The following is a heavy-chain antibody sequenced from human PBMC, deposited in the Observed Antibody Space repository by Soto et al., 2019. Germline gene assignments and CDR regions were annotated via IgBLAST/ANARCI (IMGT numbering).Heavy chain of an antibody. CDR1: GFTFSSYA. CDR3: ARAGAYCTNGVCYLAYFDY. CDR2: ISSNGGST. D-gene: IGHD2-8*01. V-gene: IGHV3-64*01. J-gene: IGHJ4*02. Sequence: PGESLRLSYAASGFTFSSYAMHWVRQAPGKGLEYVSAISSNGGSTYYANSVKGRFTISRDNSKNTLYLQMGSLRAENMAVYYCARAGAYCTNGVCYLAYFDYWGQGT.